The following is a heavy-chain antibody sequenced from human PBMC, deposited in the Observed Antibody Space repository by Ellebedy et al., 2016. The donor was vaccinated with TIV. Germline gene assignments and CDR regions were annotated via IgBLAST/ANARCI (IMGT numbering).Heavy chain of an antibody. CDR1: GFTFNSYA. CDR3: AKDYGALAGVIDY. CDR2: ISYDGSDK. D-gene: IGHD4-17*01. Sequence: GESLKISCEGSGFTFNSYAMHWVRQAPGKGLEWVAVISYDGSDKYYADSVKGRFTIARDNYKNTLYLQMNSLRAEDTAVYYCAKDYGALAGVIDYWGQGTLVTVSS. V-gene: IGHV3-30*18. J-gene: IGHJ4*02.